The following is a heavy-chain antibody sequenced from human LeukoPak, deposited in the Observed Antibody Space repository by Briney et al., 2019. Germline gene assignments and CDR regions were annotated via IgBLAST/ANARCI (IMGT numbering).Heavy chain of an antibody. D-gene: IGHD3-3*01. V-gene: IGHV4-34*01. Sequence: SETLSLTCAVYGGSFSGYYWGWIRQPPGKGLEWIGKINHSGSTNYNPSLKSRVTISVDTSKNQFSLKLSSVTAADTAVYYCARGPEYDFWSGYREWFDPWGQGTLVTVSS. CDR3: ARGPEYDFWSGYREWFDP. J-gene: IGHJ5*02. CDR2: INHSGST. CDR1: GGSFSGYY.